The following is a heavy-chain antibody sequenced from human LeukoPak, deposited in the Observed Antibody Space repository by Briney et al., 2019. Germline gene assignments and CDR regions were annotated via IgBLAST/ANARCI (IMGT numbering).Heavy chain of an antibody. V-gene: IGHV1-24*01. J-gene: IGHJ4*02. CDR2: FDPEDGET. D-gene: IGHD6-13*01. CDR3: ATARWQQLLFDY. CDR1: GYTLTELS. Sequence: ASVKVSCKVSGYTLTELSTHWVRQAPGKGLEWMGGFDPEDGETIYAQKFQGRVTMTEDTSTDTAYMELSSLRSEDTAVYYCATARWQQLLFDYWGQGTLVTVSS.